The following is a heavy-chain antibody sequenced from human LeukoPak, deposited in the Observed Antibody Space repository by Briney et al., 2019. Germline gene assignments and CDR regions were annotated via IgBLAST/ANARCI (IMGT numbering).Heavy chain of an antibody. CDR3: AKPRTGLRPFDY. J-gene: IGHJ4*02. CDR2: ISGSGGST. CDR1: GFTVSSYF. D-gene: IGHD1-14*01. V-gene: IGHV3-23*01. Sequence: GGSLRLSCAASGFTVSSYFMSWVRQAPGKGLEWVSAISGSGGSTYYADSVKGRFTISRDNSKNTLYLQMNSLRAEDTAVYYCAKPRTGLRPFDYWGQGTLVTVSS.